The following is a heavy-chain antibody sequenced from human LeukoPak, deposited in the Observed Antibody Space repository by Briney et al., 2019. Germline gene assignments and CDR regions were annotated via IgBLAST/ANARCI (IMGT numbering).Heavy chain of an antibody. Sequence: PGGSLRLSCAASGFTFSSYAMSWVRQGPGKGLEWVANIKQDGREKNYVDSVTGRFTIFRDNAQNSVYLQMNSLRAEDTAVYYCATYYHDSSASQYYFDYWGQGTLVTVSS. V-gene: IGHV3-7*01. CDR3: ATYYHDSSASQYYFDY. CDR1: GFTFSSYA. CDR2: IKQDGREK. J-gene: IGHJ4*02. D-gene: IGHD3-22*01.